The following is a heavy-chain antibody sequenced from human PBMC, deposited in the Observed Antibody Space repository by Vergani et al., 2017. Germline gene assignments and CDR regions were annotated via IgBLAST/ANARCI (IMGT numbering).Heavy chain of an antibody. J-gene: IGHJ4*02. Sequence: QVQLVQSGAEVKKPGSSVKVSCKASGGTFSSYAISWVRQVPGQGLEWMGGIIPIFGTANYAQKFQGRVTITADESTSTAYMELSSLRSEDTAVYYCARDRNYDILASPNYYFDYWGQGTLVTVSS. V-gene: IGHV1-69*01. CDR3: ARDRNYDILASPNYYFDY. D-gene: IGHD3-9*01. CDR2: IIPIFGTA. CDR1: GGTFSSYA.